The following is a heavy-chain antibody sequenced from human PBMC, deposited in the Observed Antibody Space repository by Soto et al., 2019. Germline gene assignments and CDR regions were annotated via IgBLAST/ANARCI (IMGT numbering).Heavy chain of an antibody. D-gene: IGHD3-10*01. CDR1: GGSFSGYY. CDR2: INHSGST. CDR3: ARGWVVRAYFDY. V-gene: IGHV4-34*01. J-gene: IGHJ4*02. Sequence: SETLSLTCAVYGGSFSGYYWIWIRQPPGKGLEWIGEINHSGSTNYNPSLKSRVTISVDTSKNQFSLKLSSVTAADTAVYYCARGWVVRAYFDYWGQGTLVTVSS.